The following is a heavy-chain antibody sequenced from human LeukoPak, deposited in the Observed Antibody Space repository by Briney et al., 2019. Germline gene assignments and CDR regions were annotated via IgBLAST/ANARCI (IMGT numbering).Heavy chain of an antibody. CDR3: ARTAPYYSGSYHGWFDP. CDR2: IIPIFGTA. Sequence: GASVKVSCKASGGTFSSYAISWVRQAPGQGLEWMGGIIPIFGTANYAQKFLGRVTITTDESTSTAYMELSSLRSEDTAVYYCARTAPYYSGSYHGWFDPWGQGTLVTVSS. CDR1: GGTFSSYA. J-gene: IGHJ5*02. V-gene: IGHV1-69*05. D-gene: IGHD1-26*01.